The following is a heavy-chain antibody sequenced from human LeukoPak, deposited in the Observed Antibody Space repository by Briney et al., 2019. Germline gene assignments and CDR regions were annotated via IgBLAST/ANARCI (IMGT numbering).Heavy chain of an antibody. Sequence: PGGSLKLSCAACGFSFSFYTMHWVRQASGKGLEWVGRIRDKAESYATVYAASVKGRFTISRDDSQNTAYLQLNSLRSDDTAVYYCTRSLTGTTFGDYWGQGTLVTVSS. CDR2: IRDKAESYAT. V-gene: IGHV3-73*01. D-gene: IGHD1-7*01. CDR1: GFSFSFYT. CDR3: TRSLTGTTFGDY. J-gene: IGHJ4*02.